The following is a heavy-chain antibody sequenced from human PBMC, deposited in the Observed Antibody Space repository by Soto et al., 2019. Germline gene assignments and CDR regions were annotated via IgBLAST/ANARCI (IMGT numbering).Heavy chain of an antibody. J-gene: IGHJ6*02. D-gene: IGHD3-3*01. CDR3: AREVQYDFWSGYYGYYGMDV. Sequence: QVQLVQSGAEVKKPGASVKVSCKASGYTFTSYYMHWVRQAPGQGLEWMGIINPSGGSTSYAQKYKGRVTMTRDTSTSTVYMELSSLRSEDTAVYYCAREVQYDFWSGYYGYYGMDVWGQGTTVTVSS. CDR1: GYTFTSYY. CDR2: INPSGGST. V-gene: IGHV1-46*01.